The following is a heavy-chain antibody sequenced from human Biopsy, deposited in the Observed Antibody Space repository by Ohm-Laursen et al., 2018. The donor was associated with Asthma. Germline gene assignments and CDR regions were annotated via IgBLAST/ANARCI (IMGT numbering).Heavy chain of an antibody. Sequence: SQALSLTRTPSGASIKTDDHYWSWLRQPPGKGLEWVGFIHYSGSTSYNPSLKGGVTISVDTSKNQFSLKLSSVTAAVTAVYYCARASVAASSNWFDPWGQGTLVTVSS. CDR2: IHYSGST. CDR1: GASIKTDDHY. D-gene: IGHD6-19*01. CDR3: ARASVAASSNWFDP. V-gene: IGHV4-30-4*01. J-gene: IGHJ5*02.